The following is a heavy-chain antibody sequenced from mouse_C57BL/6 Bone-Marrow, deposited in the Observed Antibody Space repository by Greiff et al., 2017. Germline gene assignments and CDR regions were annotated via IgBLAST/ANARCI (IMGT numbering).Heavy chain of an antibody. D-gene: IGHD2-3*01. J-gene: IGHJ2*01. CDR1: GYTFTSYW. CDR2: IYPGSGST. CDR3: ARGNDGYYWYYFDY. V-gene: IGHV1-55*01. Sequence: QVQLQQPGAELVKPGASVKMSCKASGYTFTSYWITWVKQRPGQGLEWIGDIYPGSGSTNYNEKFKSKATLTVDTSSRTAYMQLSSLTSEDSAVYYCARGNDGYYWYYFDYWGQGTTLTVSS.